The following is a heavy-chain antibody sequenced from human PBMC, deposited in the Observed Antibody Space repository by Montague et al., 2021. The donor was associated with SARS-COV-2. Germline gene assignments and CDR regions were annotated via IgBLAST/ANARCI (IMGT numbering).Heavy chain of an antibody. J-gene: IGHJ4*02. CDR2: IYYSGST. Sequence: SETLSLTCTVSGGSISSYYWSWIRQPPGKGLEWIGYIYYSGSTNYNPSLKSRVTISIDTSKNQFSLTLSSVTAADTAVYYCARHALGYFDWLNEGYFDYWGQGTLVTVSS. D-gene: IGHD3-9*01. V-gene: IGHV4-59*08. CDR1: GGSISSYY. CDR3: ARHALGYFDWLNEGYFDY.